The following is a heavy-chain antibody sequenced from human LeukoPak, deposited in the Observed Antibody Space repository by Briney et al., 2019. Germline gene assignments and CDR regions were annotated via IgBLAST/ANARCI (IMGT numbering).Heavy chain of an antibody. V-gene: IGHV3-23*01. CDR2: VSATGYTT. CDR1: GFIFSSYS. J-gene: IGHJ4*02. D-gene: IGHD3-22*01. CDR3: AKGAVGKTESSGYPPHFDY. Sequence: GGSLRLSCAASGFIFSSYSMNWVRQAPGKGLEWVSYVSATGYTTSYADSVKGRFTIPRDNAKTTVFLQMDSLRADDTAVYYCAKGAVGKTESSGYPPHFDYWGQGTLVTVSS.